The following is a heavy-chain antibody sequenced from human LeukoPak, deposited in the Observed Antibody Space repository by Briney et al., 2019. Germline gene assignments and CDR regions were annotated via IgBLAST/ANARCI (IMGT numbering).Heavy chain of an antibody. CDR2: IYPGDSDT. Sequence: GESLKISRKGSGYSFTSYWIGWVRQMPGKGLEWMGVIYPGDSDTRYSPSFQGQVTISADKSISTAYLQWSSLKASDTAVYYCARPELGKAFDIWGQGTMVTVSS. CDR1: GYSFTSYW. V-gene: IGHV5-51*01. CDR3: ARPELGKAFDI. J-gene: IGHJ3*02. D-gene: IGHD7-27*01.